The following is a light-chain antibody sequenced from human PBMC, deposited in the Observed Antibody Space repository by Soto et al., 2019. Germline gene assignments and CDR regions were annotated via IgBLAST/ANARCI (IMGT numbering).Light chain of an antibody. Sequence: QSVLTQPPSVSGSPGQRVTISCTGRSSNIGGGYDVHWYQQLPGTAPKLLIYGNSNRPSGVPDRFSGSKSGTSASLAITRLRAEDEADYHCQSYANTLSGSVVFGGGTKLTVL. CDR3: QSYANTLSGSVV. V-gene: IGLV1-40*01. J-gene: IGLJ2*01. CDR1: SSNIGGGYD. CDR2: GNS.